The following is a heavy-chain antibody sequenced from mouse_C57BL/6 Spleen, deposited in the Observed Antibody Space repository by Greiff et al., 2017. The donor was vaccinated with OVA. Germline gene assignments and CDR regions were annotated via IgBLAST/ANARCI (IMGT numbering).Heavy chain of an antibody. CDR1: GYTFTSYW. D-gene: IGHD2-10*02. J-gene: IGHJ3*01. V-gene: IGHV1-55*01. Sequence: VKLQESGAELVKPGASVKMSCKASGYTFTSYWITWVKQRPGQGLEWIGDIYPGSGSTNYNEKFKSKATLTVDTSSSTAYMQLSSLTSEDSAVYYCAREDSISAWFAYWGQGTLVTVSA. CDR2: IYPGSGST. CDR3: AREDSISAWFAY.